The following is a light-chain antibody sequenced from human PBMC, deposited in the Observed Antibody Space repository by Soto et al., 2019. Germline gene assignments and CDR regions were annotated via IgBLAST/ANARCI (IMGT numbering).Light chain of an antibody. V-gene: IGKV2-28*01. J-gene: IGKJ4*01. CDR2: LGS. CDR3: AQGLTTPFT. CDR1: LNLLHSNGDYY. Sequence: EIVLTQSPLSLPVTPGEPASISCRTSLNLLHSNGDYYLNWYLQKPGQSPQLLIYLGSNRASGVPDRFSGSGSGTDFTLTISRVEADDVGVYFCAQGLTTPFTFGGGTKVDIK.